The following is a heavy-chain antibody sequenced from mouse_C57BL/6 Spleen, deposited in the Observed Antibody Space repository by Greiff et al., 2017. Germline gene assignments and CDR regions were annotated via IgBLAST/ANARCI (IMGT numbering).Heavy chain of an antibody. Sequence: VQVVESGAELAKPGASVKLSCKASGYTFTSYWMHWVKQRPGQGLEWIGYINPSSGYTKYNQKFKDKATLTADKSSSTAYMQLSSLTYEDSSVYYCAREDMVTTRAFAYWGQGTLVTVSA. CDR2: INPSSGYT. CDR1: GYTFTSYW. CDR3: AREDMVTTRAFAY. D-gene: IGHD2-2*01. V-gene: IGHV1-7*01. J-gene: IGHJ3*01.